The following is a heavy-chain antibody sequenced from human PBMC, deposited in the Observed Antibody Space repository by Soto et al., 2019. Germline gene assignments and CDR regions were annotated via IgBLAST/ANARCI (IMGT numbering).Heavy chain of an antibody. J-gene: IGHJ4*02. Sequence: SGPTLVNPTETLTLTCTVSGFSLSNAGMGASWIRQPPGKALEWLAHILSNDEKSYSTSLKSRLTISKDTSKSQVVLTMTNMDPVDTATYYCARIVASDFWSGFFRFTRYYFDYWGQGTLVTVSS. CDR2: ILSNDEK. D-gene: IGHD3-3*01. V-gene: IGHV2-26*01. CDR1: GFSLSNAGMG. CDR3: ARIVASDFWSGFFRFTRYYFDY.